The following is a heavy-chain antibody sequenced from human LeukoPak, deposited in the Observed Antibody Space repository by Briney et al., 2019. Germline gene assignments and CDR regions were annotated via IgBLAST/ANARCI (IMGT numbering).Heavy chain of an antibody. Sequence: ASVKVSCKASGGTFISYAISWVRQAPGQGLEWMGGIIPIFGTANYAQKFQGRVTITADESTSTAYMELSSLRSEDTAVYYCPREVGSRRFDPWGQGTLVTVSS. J-gene: IGHJ5*02. D-gene: IGHD6-6*01. V-gene: IGHV1-69*13. CDR2: IIPIFGTA. CDR1: GGTFISYA. CDR3: PREVGSRRFDP.